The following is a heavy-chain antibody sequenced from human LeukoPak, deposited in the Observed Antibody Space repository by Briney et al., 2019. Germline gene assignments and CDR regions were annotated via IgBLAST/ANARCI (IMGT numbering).Heavy chain of an antibody. CDR2: ISWNSGSI. V-gene: IGHV3-9*01. J-gene: IGHJ3*02. Sequence: GRSLRLSCAASGFTFDDYAMHWVRQAPGKDLEWVSGISWNSGSIGYADSVKGRFTISRDNAKNSLYLQMNSLRAEDTALYYWAKGLFDWLPDDAFDIWGQGTMVTVSS. CDR3: AKGLFDWLPDDAFDI. CDR1: GFTFDDYA. D-gene: IGHD3-9*01.